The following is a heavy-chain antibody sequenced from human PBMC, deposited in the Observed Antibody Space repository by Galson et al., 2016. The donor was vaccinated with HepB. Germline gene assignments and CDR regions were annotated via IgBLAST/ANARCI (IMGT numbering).Heavy chain of an antibody. CDR2: ISSSANP. CDR1: GGSITSSHYF. V-gene: IGHV4-39*01. J-gene: IGHJ1*01. Sequence: ETLSLTCSVPGGSITSSHYFWDWIRQPPGKGLEWTGTISSSANPSYNASLVSRLTLSVDSSTDPYSLSLISVTAADTAVYYCARRRPPTLVGASWYVHWGQGTLVTVTS. CDR3: ARRRPPTLVGASWYVH. D-gene: IGHD2-2*01.